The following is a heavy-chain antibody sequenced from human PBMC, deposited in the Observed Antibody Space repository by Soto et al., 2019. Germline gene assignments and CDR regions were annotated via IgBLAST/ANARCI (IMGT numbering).Heavy chain of an antibody. CDR1: GGSISSYY. D-gene: IGHD5-18*01. J-gene: IGHJ4*02. CDR3: AKSQLWPHYIDY. CDR2: IYYSGST. V-gene: IGHV4-59*01. Sequence: SETLSLTCTVSGGSISSYYWSWIRQPPGKGLEWIGYIYYSGSTNYNPSLKSRVTISVDTSKNQFSLKLGSVTAADTAVYYCAKSQLWPHYIDYWGQGTLVTVSS.